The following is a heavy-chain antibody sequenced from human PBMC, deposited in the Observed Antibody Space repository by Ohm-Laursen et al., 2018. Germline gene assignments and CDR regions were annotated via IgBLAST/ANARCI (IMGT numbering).Heavy chain of an antibody. V-gene: IGHV3-53*01. CDR3: ARGYYDSSGYYPHAFDI. D-gene: IGHD3-22*01. CDR2: IYSGGST. Sequence: SLRLSCTASGFTFSSYSMNWVRQAPGKGLEWVSVIYSGGSTYYADSVKGRFTISRDNSKNTLYLQMNSLRAEDTAVYYCARGYYDSSGYYPHAFDIWGQGTMVTVSS. J-gene: IGHJ3*02. CDR1: GFTFSSYS.